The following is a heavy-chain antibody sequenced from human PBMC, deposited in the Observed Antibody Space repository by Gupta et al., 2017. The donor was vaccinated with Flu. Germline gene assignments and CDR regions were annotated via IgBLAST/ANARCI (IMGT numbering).Heavy chain of an antibody. CDR3: ARGRRGMDV. Sequence: QVQLPQWGAGLLKPSETLSLTCAGYGGSFSGYYWSWIRQTPEKGLEWIGDIHHSGSTNYNPSLQSRVTISLDTSKNQFSLKLTSVTAADTAVYYCARGRRGMDVWGQGTTVSVPS. CDR2: IHHSGST. CDR1: GGSFSGYY. V-gene: IGHV4-34*01. J-gene: IGHJ6*02.